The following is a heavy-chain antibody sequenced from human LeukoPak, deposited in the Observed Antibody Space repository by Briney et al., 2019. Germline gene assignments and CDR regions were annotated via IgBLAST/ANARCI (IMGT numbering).Heavy chain of an antibody. Sequence: GGSLRLSCATSGFTFSSYSMNWVRQAPGKGLEWVSYISSSSGTIYYADSVKGRFTIPRDNAKNSLSLQMNSLRAEDTAVYYCAREGHCSTTSCALDAIEIWGQGTLVVVSS. D-gene: IGHD2-2*01. J-gene: IGHJ3*02. CDR1: GFTFSSYS. CDR2: ISSSSGTI. CDR3: AREGHCSTTSCALDAIEI. V-gene: IGHV3-48*01.